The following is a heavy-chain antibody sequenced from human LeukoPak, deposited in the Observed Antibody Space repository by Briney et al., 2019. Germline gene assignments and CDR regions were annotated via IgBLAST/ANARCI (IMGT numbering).Heavy chain of an antibody. J-gene: IGHJ4*02. CDR3: ARRYYYDNSGYYYFDY. D-gene: IGHD3-22*01. CDR2: LSAYNGNT. V-gene: IGHV1-18*01. CDR1: SYTFTIYG. Sequence: ASVKVSCEASSYTFTIYGISWVRQAPGQGREWMGWLSAYNGNTNYAQKLQGRVTMTTDTSTSTAYMELRSLRSDDTAVYYCARRYYYDNSGYYYFDYWGQGTLVTVSS.